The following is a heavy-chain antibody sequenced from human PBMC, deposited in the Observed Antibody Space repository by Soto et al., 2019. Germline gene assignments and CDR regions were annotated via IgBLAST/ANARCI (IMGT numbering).Heavy chain of an antibody. CDR1: GGSISSGDYY. J-gene: IGHJ4*02. Sequence: QVQLQESGPGLVKTSQTLSLTCTVSGGSISSGDYYWSWIRQPPGKGLEWIGYIYYSGSTYYNPSLRSRVTLSLDTSKNQFSLKLSSMTAAATAVYYCARGAGVKAARPFDYWGQGTLFTVSS. V-gene: IGHV4-30-4*01. D-gene: IGHD6-6*01. CDR2: IYYSGST. CDR3: ARGAGVKAARPFDY.